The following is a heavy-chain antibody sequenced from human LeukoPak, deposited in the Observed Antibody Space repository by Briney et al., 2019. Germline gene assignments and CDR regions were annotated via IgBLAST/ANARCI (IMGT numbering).Heavy chain of an antibody. V-gene: IGHV3-73*01. CDR1: GFTFSGSA. J-gene: IGHJ4*02. Sequence: GGSLRLSCAASGFTFSGSALHWVRQASGKGLECVGRIRNTANGYATAYAASVKGRFTISRDDSKNTAYLQMDSLKTEDTAVYYCTGNYYGSGSYADFDYWGQGTLVTVSS. CDR2: IRNTANGYAT. D-gene: IGHD3-10*01. CDR3: TGNYYGSGSYADFDY.